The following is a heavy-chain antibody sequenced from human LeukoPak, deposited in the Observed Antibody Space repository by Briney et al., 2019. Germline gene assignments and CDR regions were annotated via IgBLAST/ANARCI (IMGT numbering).Heavy chain of an antibody. CDR2: IIPILGIA. J-gene: IGHJ4*02. CDR1: GGTFSSYA. CDR3: AREVVPAAIPPHPYYSDY. D-gene: IGHD2-2*01. Sequence: ASVKVSCKASGGTFSSYAISWVRQAPGQGLEWMGRIIPILGIANYAQKFQGRVTITADKSTSTAYMELSSLRSEDTAVYYCAREVVPAAIPPHPYYSDYWGQGTLVTVSS. V-gene: IGHV1-69*04.